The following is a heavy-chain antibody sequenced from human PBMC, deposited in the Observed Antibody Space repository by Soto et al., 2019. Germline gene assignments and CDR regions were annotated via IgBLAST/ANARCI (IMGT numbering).Heavy chain of an antibody. CDR3: ARHALRLITFERVNQH. Sequence: SQTLPHPCTVSGASISYSSYYWGWKNQPPGKGLEWIGSIYYTGSTYYSPSLESRVTISVDTSKNHFSLNLSSVTAADTAVYYCARHALRLITFERVNQHWGQGALVTVSS. CDR1: GASISYSSYY. J-gene: IGHJ4*02. V-gene: IGHV4-39*01. CDR2: IYYTGST. D-gene: IGHD3-16*01.